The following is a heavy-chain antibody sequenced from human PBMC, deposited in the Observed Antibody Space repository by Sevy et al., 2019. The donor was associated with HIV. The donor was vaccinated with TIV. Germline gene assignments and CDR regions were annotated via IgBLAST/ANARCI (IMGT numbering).Heavy chain of an antibody. CDR1: GYSISSGYY. CDR2: IYHSGST. V-gene: IGHV4-38-2*02. J-gene: IGHJ6*03. Sequence: SETLSLTCAVSGYSISSGYYWGWIRQPPGKGLEWIGSIYHSGSTYYNPSLKSRVTISVDTSKNQFSLKLSSVTAADTAMYYCARDLGSGWPDYYYYYMDVWGKGTTVTVSS. CDR3: ARDLGSGWPDYYYYYMDV. D-gene: IGHD6-19*01.